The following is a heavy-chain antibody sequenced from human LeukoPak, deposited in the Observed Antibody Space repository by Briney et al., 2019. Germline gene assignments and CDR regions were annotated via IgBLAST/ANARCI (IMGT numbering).Heavy chain of an antibody. V-gene: IGHV4-38-2*02. J-gene: IGHJ4*02. D-gene: IGHD3-3*01. Sequence: SETLSLTCTVSGYSMSSGYYWGWIRQPPGKGLEWIGSIYHSGSTYYNPSLKSRVTISVDTSKNQFSLKLSSVTAADTAVYYCARVYFWAREYYFDYWGQGTLVTVSS. CDR1: GYSMSSGYY. CDR3: ARVYFWAREYYFDY. CDR2: IYHSGST.